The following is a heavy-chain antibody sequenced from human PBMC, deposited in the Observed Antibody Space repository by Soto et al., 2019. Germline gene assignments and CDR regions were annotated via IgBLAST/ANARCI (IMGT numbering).Heavy chain of an antibody. CDR1: GFTFSSYS. Sequence: PGGSLRLSCAASGFTFSSYSMNWVRQAPGKGLEWVSSISSSSSYIYYADSVKGRFTISRDNAKNSLYLQMNSLRAEDTAVYYCASIGPQYYYDSSGYYHEDAFDIWGQGTMVTVSS. CDR2: ISSSSSYI. V-gene: IGHV3-21*01. J-gene: IGHJ3*02. CDR3: ASIGPQYYYDSSGYYHEDAFDI. D-gene: IGHD3-22*01.